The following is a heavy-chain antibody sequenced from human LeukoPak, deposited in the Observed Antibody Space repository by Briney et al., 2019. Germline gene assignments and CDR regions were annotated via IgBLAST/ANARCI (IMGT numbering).Heavy chain of an antibody. J-gene: IGHJ4*02. CDR2: ISSSGSTI. Sequence: GGSLRLSCAASGYTFSDYYMSWIRQAPGKGLEWVSYISSSGSTIYYADSVKGRFTISRDNAKNSLYLQMNSLRAEDTAVYYCARDGMVGAATLFDYWGQGTLVTVSS. CDR3: ARDGMVGAATLFDY. D-gene: IGHD1-26*01. CDR1: GYTFSDYY. V-gene: IGHV3-11*01.